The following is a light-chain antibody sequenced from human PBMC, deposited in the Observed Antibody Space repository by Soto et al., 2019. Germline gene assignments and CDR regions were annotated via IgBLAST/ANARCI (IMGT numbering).Light chain of an antibody. CDR1: QSISSW. J-gene: IGKJ1*01. Sequence: DIQMTQSPSTLSASVGYRFTITCRSSQSISSWLAWYQQKPGTAPKLLIYDASSLESGVPSRFSGSGSGTEFTLTISSLQPDDFATYYCQQYNSYSETFGQGTKVDIK. CDR2: DAS. CDR3: QQYNSYSET. V-gene: IGKV1-5*01.